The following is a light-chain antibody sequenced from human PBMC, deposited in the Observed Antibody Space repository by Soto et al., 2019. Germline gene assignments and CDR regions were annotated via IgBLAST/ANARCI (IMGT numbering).Light chain of an antibody. CDR2: QDT. CDR1: KLGNKY. Sequence: SYELTQPPSVSVSPGQTASIACSGDKLGNKYTCWYQQKPGQSPVLVIYQDTKRPSGIPERFSGSTSGNTATLTISGTQAIDEAAYYCSSYTSRSTLVAFGGGTKLTVL. CDR3: SSYTSRSTLVA. V-gene: IGLV3-1*01. J-gene: IGLJ2*01.